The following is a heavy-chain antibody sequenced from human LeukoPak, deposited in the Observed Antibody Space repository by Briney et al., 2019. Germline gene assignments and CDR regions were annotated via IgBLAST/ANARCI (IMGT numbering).Heavy chain of an antibody. J-gene: IGHJ6*02. Sequence: ASVKVSCKASGYTFTSYDINWVRQATGQGLEWMGWMNPNSGNTGYAQKFQGRVTMTRNTSISTAYMELSSLRSEDTAVYYCARGGYSSSWYPSAFVYYGMDVWGQGTTVTVSS. V-gene: IGHV1-8*01. CDR2: MNPNSGNT. D-gene: IGHD6-13*01. CDR1: GYTFTSYD. CDR3: ARGGYSSSWYPSAFVYYGMDV.